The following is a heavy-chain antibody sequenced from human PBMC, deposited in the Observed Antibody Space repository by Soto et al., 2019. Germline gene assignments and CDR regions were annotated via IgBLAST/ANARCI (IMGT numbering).Heavy chain of an antibody. V-gene: IGHV4-4*02. CDR1: GGSISTSNW. CDR2: VYRTGST. D-gene: IGHD6-13*01. J-gene: IGHJ4*02. CDR3: ARARATISAAAIFDC. Sequence: SETLSLTCAVSGGSISTSNWWSWVRQPPGKGLEWICEVYRTGSTNYNPSLESRVIVSVDKSKNQFSLKLTSVTAADTAVYYCARARATISAAAIFDCWGQGTLVTVSS.